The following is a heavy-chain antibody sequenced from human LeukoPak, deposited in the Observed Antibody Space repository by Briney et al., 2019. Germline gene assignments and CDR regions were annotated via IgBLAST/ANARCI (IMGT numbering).Heavy chain of an antibody. J-gene: IGHJ4*02. CDR2: ISGSGGST. CDR3: AKDFATGYSSGWYVY. D-gene: IGHD6-19*01. Sequence: AGSLTFSCAASAFTASSNSMGRVRQAPAKGLEWVSTISGSGGSTYYADSVKGRFTISRDNSKNTLYLQMNSLRAEDTAVYYCAKDFATGYSSGWYVYWGQGTLVTVSS. CDR1: AFTASSNS. V-gene: IGHV3-23*01.